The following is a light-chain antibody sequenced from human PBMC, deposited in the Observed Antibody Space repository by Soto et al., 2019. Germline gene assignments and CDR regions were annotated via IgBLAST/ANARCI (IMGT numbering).Light chain of an antibody. V-gene: IGLV2-11*01. CDR1: SSDVGGYNY. CDR2: DVS. J-gene: IGLJ1*01. Sequence: SVLTQPRSVSGSPGQSVTISCTGTSSDVGGYNYVSWYQQHPGKAPKLMIYDVSKRPSGVPDRFSGSKSGTSASLTISGLQAEDEADYYCQSYDSSLSGDVFGTGTKVTVL. CDR3: QSYDSSLSGDV.